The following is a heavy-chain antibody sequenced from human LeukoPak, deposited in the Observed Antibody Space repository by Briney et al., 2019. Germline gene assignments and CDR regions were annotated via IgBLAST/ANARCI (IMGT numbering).Heavy chain of an antibody. CDR2: IYYSGST. D-gene: IGHD3-22*01. CDR3: ARTLDSSGYYYDY. V-gene: IGHV4-30-4*01. J-gene: IGHJ4*02. Sequence: PSETLSLTCTVSGGSISSGDYYWSWIRQPPGKGLEWIGYIYYSGSTYYNPSLKSRVTISVDTSKNQFSLKLSSVTAADTAVYYCARTLDSSGYYYDYWGQGTLVTVSS. CDR1: GGSISSGDYY.